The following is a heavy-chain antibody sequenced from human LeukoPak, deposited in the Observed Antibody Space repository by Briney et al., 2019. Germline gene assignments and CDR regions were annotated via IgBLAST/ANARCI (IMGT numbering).Heavy chain of an antibody. CDR3: ATTGYSSALRDY. CDR2: MNPNSGNT. V-gene: IGHV1-8*02. Sequence: ASVKVSCKASGGTFSSYAINWVRQATGQGLEWMGWMNPNSGNTGYAQKFQGRVTMTRNTSISTAYMELSSLRSEDTAVCYCATTGYSSALRDYWGQGPLVTVSS. CDR1: GGTFSSYA. D-gene: IGHD6-19*01. J-gene: IGHJ4*02.